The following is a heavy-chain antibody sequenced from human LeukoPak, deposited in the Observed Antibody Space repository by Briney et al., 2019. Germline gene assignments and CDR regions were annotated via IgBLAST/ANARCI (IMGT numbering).Heavy chain of an antibody. Sequence: SETLSLTCTVSGGSIISHYWSWIRQPPGRGLEWIGYIYYSGSTNYNPSLKSRVTISVDTSKNQFSLKLSSVTAADTAVYYCARSTVVTPFDYWGQGTLVTVSS. CDR3: ARSTVVTPFDY. D-gene: IGHD4-23*01. J-gene: IGHJ4*02. CDR2: IYYSGST. V-gene: IGHV4-59*11. CDR1: GGSIISHY.